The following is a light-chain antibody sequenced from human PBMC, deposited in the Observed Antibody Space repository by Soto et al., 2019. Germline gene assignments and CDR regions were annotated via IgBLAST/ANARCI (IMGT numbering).Light chain of an antibody. CDR3: QHYNDRPPWT. V-gene: IGKV3-11*01. CDR1: QSVGRS. Sequence: EIVLTQSPAALSLSPGERATLSCWASQSVGRSLAWYQQKPGQAPRLLINDASNRATGIPARFGGSGSGTEFTLTISTLQSEDFAVYYCQHYNDRPPWTFGQGTKVDIK. J-gene: IGKJ1*01. CDR2: DAS.